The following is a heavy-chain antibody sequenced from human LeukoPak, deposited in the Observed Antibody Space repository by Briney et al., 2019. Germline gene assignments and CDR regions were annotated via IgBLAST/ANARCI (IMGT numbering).Heavy chain of an antibody. Sequence: ASVKVSCKASGYTFTGYYMHWVRQAPGKGLEWMGGFDPEDGETIYAQKFQGRVTMTEDTSTDTAYMELSSLRSEDTAVYYCATLVKYSSAGSYFDYWGQGTLVTVSS. CDR2: FDPEDGET. CDR3: ATLVKYSSAGSYFDY. J-gene: IGHJ4*02. CDR1: GYTFTGYY. D-gene: IGHD6-25*01. V-gene: IGHV1-24*01.